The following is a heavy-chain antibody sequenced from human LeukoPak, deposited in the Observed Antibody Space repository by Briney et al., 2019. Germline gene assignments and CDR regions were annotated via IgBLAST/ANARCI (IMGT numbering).Heavy chain of an antibody. D-gene: IGHD3-10*01. CDR1: GGPFSGYF. V-gene: IGHV4-34*01. CDR2: IHNSGTT. Sequence: SETLSLTCAVSGGPFSGYFWSWIRQSSGKGLEWIGEIHNSGTTNYNPSLNSRVTISEDTSKNQFYLNLSSVTAADTAVYYCARRYYYNSGSFPFDFWGQGTLVTVSS. CDR3: ARRYYYNSGSFPFDF. J-gene: IGHJ4*02.